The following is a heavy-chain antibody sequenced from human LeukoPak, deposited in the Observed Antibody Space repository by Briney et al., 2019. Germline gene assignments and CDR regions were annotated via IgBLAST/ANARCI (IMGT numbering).Heavy chain of an antibody. Sequence: GGSLRLSCAASGFTFSSYWVSWVRQAPGKGLEWVANIKQDGSEKYYVDSVKGRFTISRDNAKNSLYLQMNSLRAEDTAVYYCARRARYYDSSGYTPWGQGTLVTVSS. CDR2: IKQDGSEK. CDR3: ARRARYYDSSGYTP. D-gene: IGHD3-22*01. J-gene: IGHJ4*02. V-gene: IGHV3-7*01. CDR1: GFTFSSYW.